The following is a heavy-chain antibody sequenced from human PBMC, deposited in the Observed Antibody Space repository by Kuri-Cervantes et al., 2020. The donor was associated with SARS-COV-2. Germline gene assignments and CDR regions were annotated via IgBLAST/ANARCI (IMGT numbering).Heavy chain of an antibody. CDR3: ARQDPPIVVVGRGWFDP. Sequence: SETLSLTCTVSGGSISSGYYWGWIRQPPGKGLEWIGSIYHSGSTYYNPSLKSRVTISVDTSKNQFSLKLSSVTAADTAVYYCARQDPPIVVVGRGWFDPWGQGTLVTVSS. CDR1: GGSISSGYY. CDR2: IYHSGST. V-gene: IGHV4-38-2*02. D-gene: IGHD2-21*01. J-gene: IGHJ5*02.